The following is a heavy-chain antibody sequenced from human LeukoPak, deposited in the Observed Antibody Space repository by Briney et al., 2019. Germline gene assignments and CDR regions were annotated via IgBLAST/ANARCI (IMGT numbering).Heavy chain of an antibody. CDR1: GDSISSSSSY. V-gene: IGHV4-61*05. J-gene: IGHJ2*01. CDR2: IYYSGST. D-gene: IGHD6-19*01. Sequence: SETLSLTCTVSGDSISSSSSYWGWIRQPPGKGLEWIGYIYYSGSTNYNPSLKSRVTISVDTSKNRFSLKLSSVTAADTAVYYCARDTAVGSSGWYFDLWGRGTLVTVSS. CDR3: ARDTAVGSSGWYFDL.